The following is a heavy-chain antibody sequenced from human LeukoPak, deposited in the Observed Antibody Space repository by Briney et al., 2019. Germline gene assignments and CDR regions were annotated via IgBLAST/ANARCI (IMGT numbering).Heavy chain of an antibody. J-gene: IGHJ4*02. CDR3: ARMGVGAMGF. D-gene: IGHD1-26*01. CDR2: IYSGGST. Sequence: GGSLRLSCAASGFTVSSNYMSCVRQAPGKGLEWVSVIYSGGSTYYADSVKGRFTISRDNSKNILYLQMNSLRAEDTAVYYCARMGVGAMGFWGQGTLVTVSS. V-gene: IGHV3-53*01. CDR1: GFTVSSNY.